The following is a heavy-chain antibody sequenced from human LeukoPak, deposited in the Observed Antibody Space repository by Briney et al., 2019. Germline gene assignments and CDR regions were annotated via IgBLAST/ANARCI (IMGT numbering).Heavy chain of an antibody. D-gene: IGHD6-13*01. CDR3: AKSSRYYYYGMDV. J-gene: IGHJ6*02. Sequence: GGSLRLSCAASGFTFDDYAMHWVRQAPGKGLEWVSGISWNSGSIGYADSVKGRFTISRDNAKNSLYLQMNSLRAEDTALYYCAKSSRYYYYGMDVWGQGTTVIVSS. V-gene: IGHV3-9*01. CDR1: GFTFDDYA. CDR2: ISWNSGSI.